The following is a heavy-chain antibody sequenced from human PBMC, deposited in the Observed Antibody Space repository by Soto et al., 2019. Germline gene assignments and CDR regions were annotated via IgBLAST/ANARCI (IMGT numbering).Heavy chain of an antibody. Sequence: GGSLRLSCAASGFTVCSNYMSWVRQAPGKGLEWVSVIYSGGSTYYTDSVKGRFTISRDNSKNTLYLQMNSLRAEDTAVYYCARDVGSGYMIRYGMDVWGQGTTVTVSS. CDR1: GFTVCSNY. D-gene: IGHD5-12*01. V-gene: IGHV3-53*01. J-gene: IGHJ6*02. CDR3: ARDVGSGYMIRYGMDV. CDR2: IYSGGST.